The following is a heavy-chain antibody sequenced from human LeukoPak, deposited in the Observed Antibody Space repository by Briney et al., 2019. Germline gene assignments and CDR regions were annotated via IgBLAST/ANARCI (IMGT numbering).Heavy chain of an antibody. CDR1: GFTFSSYA. D-gene: IGHD3-10*01. CDR3: ARERGGYDSVLFDY. Sequence: QPGGSLRLSCAASGFTFSSYAMHWVRQAPGKGLEWVAVISYDGSNKYYADSVKGRFTISRDNSKNTLYLQINSLRAEDTAVHYCARERGGYDSVLFDYWGQGTLVTVSS. CDR2: ISYDGSNK. V-gene: IGHV3-30-3*01. J-gene: IGHJ4*02.